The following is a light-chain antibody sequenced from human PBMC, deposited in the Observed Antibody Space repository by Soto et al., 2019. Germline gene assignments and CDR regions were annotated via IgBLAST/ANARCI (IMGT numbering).Light chain of an antibody. CDR1: QSVSSY. Sequence: EIVLTQSPATLSLSPGERCTLSCMASQSVSSYLAWYQQKPGQDPRLLIYDASNRATGIPARFSGSGSGTDFTITISSLEPEDFEVYYCQQRSNWPRTFGQGTKVHIK. J-gene: IGKJ1*01. CDR3: QQRSNWPRT. V-gene: IGKV3-11*01. CDR2: DAS.